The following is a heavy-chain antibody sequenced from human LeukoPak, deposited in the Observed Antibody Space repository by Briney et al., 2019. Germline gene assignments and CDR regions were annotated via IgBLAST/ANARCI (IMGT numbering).Heavy chain of an antibody. CDR1: GGSITSYY. D-gene: IGHD2-2*01. CDR3: ARGGCSSTSCPTPYYYYGMDV. V-gene: IGHV4-4*07. Sequence: SETLSLTCTVSGGSITSYYWSWIRQPAGKGLEWIGRIYPSGSTNYNPSLKSRVTMSVDTSKNQFSLKVSSVTAADTAVYYCARGGCSSTSCPTPYYYYGMDVWGQGTTVTVSS. CDR2: IYPSGST. J-gene: IGHJ6*02.